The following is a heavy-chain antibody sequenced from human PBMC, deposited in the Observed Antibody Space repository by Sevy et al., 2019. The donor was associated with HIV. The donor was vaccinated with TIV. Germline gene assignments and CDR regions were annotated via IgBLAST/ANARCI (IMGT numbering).Heavy chain of an antibody. CDR3: ARGPAPRSGIYHFDY. V-gene: IGHV1-18*01. Sequence: ASVKVSCKTSGFTFGDYSYTWVRQAPGQGLEWMGWIGGYSGDTNYAQNFQGRVTMTTDTSARTAYMELRSLTFDDTATYYCARGPAPRSGIYHFDYWAQGTLVTVSS. CDR2: IGGYSGDT. CDR1: GFTFGDYS. J-gene: IGHJ4*02. D-gene: IGHD2-15*01.